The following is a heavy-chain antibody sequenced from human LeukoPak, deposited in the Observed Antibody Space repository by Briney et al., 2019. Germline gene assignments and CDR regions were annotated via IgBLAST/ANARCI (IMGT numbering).Heavy chain of an antibody. Sequence: GGSLRLSCAASGFTFSTYWMSWVRQAPGKGLEWVANIKQDGSEKFYVDSVKGRFTISRDNAKYSLYLQMNSLRAEDTAVYYCARHRATPWWLDAFDIWGQGTMVTVSS. CDR3: ARHRATPWWLDAFDI. V-gene: IGHV3-7*01. CDR2: IKQDGSEK. D-gene: IGHD2-8*02. CDR1: GFTFSTYW. J-gene: IGHJ3*02.